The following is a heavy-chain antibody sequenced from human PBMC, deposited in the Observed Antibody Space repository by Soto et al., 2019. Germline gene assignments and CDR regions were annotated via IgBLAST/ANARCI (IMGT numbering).Heavy chain of an antibody. J-gene: IGHJ4*02. CDR1: GGTFSSYA. CDR3: ARERTGTTGYYFDY. Sequence: SVKVSFKASGGTFSSYAISWLRQAPGQGLEWMGGIIPIFGTANYAQKFQGRVTITADESTSTAYMELSSLRSEDTAVYYCARERTGTTGYYFDYWGQGTLVTVSS. V-gene: IGHV1-69*13. D-gene: IGHD1-7*01. CDR2: IIPIFGTA.